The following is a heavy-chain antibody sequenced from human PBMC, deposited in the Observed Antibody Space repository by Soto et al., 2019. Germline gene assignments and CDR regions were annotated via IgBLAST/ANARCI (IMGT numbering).Heavy chain of an antibody. CDR3: ARGLSTSLLSSYMDV. D-gene: IGHD2-2*01. CDR2: IYYSGST. Sequence: SETLSLTCTVSGGSISSYYWSWIQQPPGKGLEWIGYIYYSGSTNYNPSLKSRVTISVDTSKNQFSLKLSSVTAADTAVYYCARGLSTSLLSSYMDVWGKGTTVTVSS. CDR1: GGSISSYY. V-gene: IGHV4-59*01. J-gene: IGHJ6*03.